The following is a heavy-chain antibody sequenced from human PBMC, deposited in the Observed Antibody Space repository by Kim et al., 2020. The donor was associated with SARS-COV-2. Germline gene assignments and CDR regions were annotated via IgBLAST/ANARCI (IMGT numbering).Heavy chain of an antibody. Sequence: GGSLRLSCEASGFTFSSYGMHWVRQAPGKGLEWVAVISYDGSNKYYADSVKGRFTISRDNSKNTLYLQMNSLRAEDTAVYYCAKDMGPTDYYGSGDGALDYWGQGTLVTVSS. CDR3: AKDMGPTDYYGSGDGALDY. CDR2: ISYDGSNK. D-gene: IGHD3-10*01. V-gene: IGHV3-30*18. J-gene: IGHJ4*02. CDR1: GFTFSSYG.